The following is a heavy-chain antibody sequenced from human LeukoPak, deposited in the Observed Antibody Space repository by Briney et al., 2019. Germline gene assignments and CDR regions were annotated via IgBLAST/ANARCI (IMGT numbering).Heavy chain of an antibody. CDR3: AREEEMATNTDY. V-gene: IGHV3-74*01. J-gene: IGHJ4*02. Sequence: GGSLRLSCAASGFTFSSYAMSWVRQAPGKGLVWVSRINGDGSATYCADSVKGRFSISRDNPKNTLYLHMHSLRADDTAVYYCAREEEMATNTDYWGQGTLVTVSS. D-gene: IGHD5-24*01. CDR1: GFTFSSYA. CDR2: INGDGSAT.